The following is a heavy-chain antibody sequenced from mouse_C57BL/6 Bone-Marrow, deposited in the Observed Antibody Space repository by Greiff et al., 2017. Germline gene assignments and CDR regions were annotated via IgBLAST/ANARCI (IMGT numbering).Heavy chain of an antibody. J-gene: IGHJ2*01. CDR2: IWSGGST. D-gene: IGHD3-2*02. Sequence: QVQLQQSGPGLVQPSQSLSITCTVSGFSLTSYGVHWVRQSPGKGLEWLGVIWSGGSTDYNAAFIPRMSISKDNSKSQVFFKMNSLQANDTAIYYCARNLFSSGYVFDYWGQGTTLTVSS. CDR3: ARNLFSSGYVFDY. CDR1: GFSLTSYG. V-gene: IGHV2-2*02.